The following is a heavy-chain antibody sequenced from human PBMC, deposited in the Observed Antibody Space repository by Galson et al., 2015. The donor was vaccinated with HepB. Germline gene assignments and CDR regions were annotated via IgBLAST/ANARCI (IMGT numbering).Heavy chain of an antibody. CDR2: TSYDGSNS. Sequence: SLRLSCAASRFSVSDYAMYWVRQAPGKGLEWVAVTSYDGSNSYYGDFVRGRFTISRDNSKITLYLQMKSVRTEDTAVYYCGRGGFRAVAGTKGDYWGQGTLVTVSS. V-gene: IGHV3-30-3*01. CDR3: GRGGFRAVAGTKGDY. J-gene: IGHJ4*02. D-gene: IGHD6-19*01. CDR1: RFSVSDYA.